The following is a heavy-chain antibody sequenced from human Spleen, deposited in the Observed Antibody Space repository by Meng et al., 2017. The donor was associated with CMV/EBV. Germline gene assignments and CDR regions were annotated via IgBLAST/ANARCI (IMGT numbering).Heavy chain of an antibody. Sequence: SETLSLTCTVSGYSISSGSYWGWIRQPPGKGLEWIGHIYYTGSTKYNPSLKSRVTISVATSKNQFSLKLSSVTAADTAVYYCARLINYYGMDVWGPGTTVTVSS. CDR1: GYSISSGSY. D-gene: IGHD2-8*01. V-gene: IGHV4-59*01. CDR2: IYYTGST. CDR3: ARLINYYGMDV. J-gene: IGHJ6*02.